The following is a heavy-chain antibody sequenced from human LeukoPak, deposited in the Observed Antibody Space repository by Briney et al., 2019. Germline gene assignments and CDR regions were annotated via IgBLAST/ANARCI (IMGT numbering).Heavy chain of an antibody. CDR3: ARLGSTFDI. CDR1: GXSISSYY. V-gene: IGHV4-59*08. CDR2: IFYSGGS. J-gene: IGHJ3*02. D-gene: IGHD2-2*01. Sequence: PSETLSLTCTVSGXSISSYYWTWIRQPPGKGLEWIGYIFYSGGSNYNPSLKSRVTISVDTSKNHFSLKLSSVTAADTAVYYCARLGSTFDIWGQGTMVTVSS.